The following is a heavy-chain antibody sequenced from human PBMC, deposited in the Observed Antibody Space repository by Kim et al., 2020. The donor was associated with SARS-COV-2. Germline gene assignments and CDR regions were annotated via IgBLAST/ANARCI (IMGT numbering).Heavy chain of an antibody. CDR3: ASLGYCSGGSCYGWAGAGDY. V-gene: IGHV4-39*01. CDR1: GGSISSSSYY. CDR2: IYYSGST. J-gene: IGHJ4*02. Sequence: SETLSLTCTVSGGSISSSSYYWGWIRQPPGKGLEWIGSIYYSGSTYYNPSLKSRVTISVDTSKNQFSLKLSSVTAADTAVYYCASLGYCSGGSCYGWAGAGDYWGQGTLVTVSS. D-gene: IGHD2-15*01.